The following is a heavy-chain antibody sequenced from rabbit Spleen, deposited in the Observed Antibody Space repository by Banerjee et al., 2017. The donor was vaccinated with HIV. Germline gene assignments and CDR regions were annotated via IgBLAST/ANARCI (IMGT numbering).Heavy chain of an antibody. CDR2: IGTGSVTT. Sequence: QEQLEESGGDLVKPEGSLTLTCKASGFSFSSGYYISWVRQAPGKGLEWIGCIGTGSVTTWYASWAKGRFTISKTSSTTVTLQMTSLTAADTATYFCARDSAYGSSRGYPNLWGQGTLVTVS. CDR3: ARDSAYGSSRGYPNL. V-gene: IGHV1S45*01. D-gene: IGHD1-1*01. J-gene: IGHJ4*01. CDR1: GFSFSSGYY.